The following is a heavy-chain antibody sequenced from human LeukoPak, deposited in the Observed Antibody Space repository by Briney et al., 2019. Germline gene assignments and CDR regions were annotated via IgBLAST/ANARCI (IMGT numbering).Heavy chain of an antibody. CDR3: ASLPSPRGYSYGTTDY. CDR1: GGSTSSYSYY. Sequence: SETLSLTCTVSGGSTSSYSYYWGWIRQPPGKGLEWIGSIYYSGTTYYNPSLKSRVTISADTSKNQFSLKLSSVTAADTAVYYCASLPSPRGYSYGTTDYWGQGTLVTVSS. V-gene: IGHV4-39*01. J-gene: IGHJ4*02. CDR2: IYYSGTT. D-gene: IGHD5-18*01.